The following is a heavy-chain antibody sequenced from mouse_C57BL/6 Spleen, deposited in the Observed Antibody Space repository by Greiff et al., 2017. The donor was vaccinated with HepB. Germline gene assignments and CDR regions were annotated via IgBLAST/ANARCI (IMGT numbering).Heavy chain of an antibody. CDR1: GYTFTSYW. D-gene: IGHD2-3*01. CDR2: IDPSDSYT. V-gene: IGHV1-69*01. Sequence: QVQLQQSGAELVMPGASVKLSCKASGYTFTSYWMHWVKQRPGQGLEWIGEIDPSDSYTNYNQKFKGKSTLTVDKSSSTAYMQLSSLTSEDSAVYYCARVDGYWGQGTTLTVSS. J-gene: IGHJ2*01. CDR3: ARVDGY.